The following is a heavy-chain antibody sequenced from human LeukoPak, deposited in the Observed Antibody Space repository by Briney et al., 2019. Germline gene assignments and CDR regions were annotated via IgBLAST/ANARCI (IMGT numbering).Heavy chain of an antibody. V-gene: IGHV3-48*01. CDR1: GFTFSSYS. CDR2: ITGSGSTV. D-gene: IGHD1-26*01. J-gene: IGHJ4*02. CDR3: ARGAMVGAIQRYFDY. Sequence: GGSLRLSCAASGFTFSSYSMNWVRQVPGKGLEWISYITGSGSTVYDADSVKGRFTISRDNAKNSLSLQMNSLRADDTAVYFCARGAMVGAIQRYFDYWGQGTLVAVSS.